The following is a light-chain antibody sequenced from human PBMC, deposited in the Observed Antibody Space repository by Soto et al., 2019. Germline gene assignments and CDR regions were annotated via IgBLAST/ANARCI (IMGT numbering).Light chain of an antibody. V-gene: IGKV1-5*01. CDR1: QSISSW. CDR3: QQYNSYPYT. Sequence: DIQMTQSPSTLSASVGDRVTITFRSSQSISSWLAWYQQKPGKAPKLLIYDASSLESGVPSRFSGRGSGTEFTLTISSLQTDDFATYYCQQYNSYPYTFGQGTK. CDR2: DAS. J-gene: IGKJ2*01.